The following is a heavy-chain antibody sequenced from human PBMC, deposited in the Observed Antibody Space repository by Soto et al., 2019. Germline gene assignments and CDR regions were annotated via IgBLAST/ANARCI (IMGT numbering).Heavy chain of an antibody. D-gene: IGHD1-26*01. CDR1: GGSISSSTYF. Sequence: QLQLQESGPGLVKPSETLSLTCTVSGGSISSSTYFWGWIRQPPGKGLEWIGSIDYSGTTYYNTSLRRRATISVDTSKKHFSLMLSSVTAADTAVYYCARHGSNSGTESEYFQHWGQGTLVTVSS. CDR3: ARHGSNSGTESEYFQH. CDR2: IDYSGTT. V-gene: IGHV4-39*01. J-gene: IGHJ1*01.